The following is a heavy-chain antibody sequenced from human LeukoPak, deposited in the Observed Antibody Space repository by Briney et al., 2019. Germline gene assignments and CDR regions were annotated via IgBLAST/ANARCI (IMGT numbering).Heavy chain of an antibody. V-gene: IGHV3-48*01. J-gene: IGHJ6*03. CDR1: GFTFSSYS. Sequence: GGSLRLSCAASGFTFSSYSMNWVRQAPGKGLEWVSYISSSSSSTIYYPDSVKGRFTISRDNAKNSLYLQMNSLRAEDTAVYYCARDGVLLWFGELTPPPYYMDVWGKGTTVTVSS. CDR3: ARDGVLLWFGELTPPPYYMDV. D-gene: IGHD3-10*01. CDR2: ISSSSSSTI.